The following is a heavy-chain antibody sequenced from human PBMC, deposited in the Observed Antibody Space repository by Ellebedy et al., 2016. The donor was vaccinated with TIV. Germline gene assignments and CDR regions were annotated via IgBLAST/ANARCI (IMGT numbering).Heavy chain of an antibody. CDR1: GGSITSNSYY. CDR3: ASLCSSTSCYRANLDY. J-gene: IGHJ4*02. D-gene: IGHD2-2*02. V-gene: IGHV4-39*07. CDR2: IYYSGST. Sequence: MPGGSLRLSCTVSGGSITSNSYYWGWIRQPPGKGLEWIGSIYYSGSTYYNPSLKSRVTIPLDTSQNQFSLELSSVTAADTAVYSCASLCSSTSCYRANLDYWGQGTLVTVSS.